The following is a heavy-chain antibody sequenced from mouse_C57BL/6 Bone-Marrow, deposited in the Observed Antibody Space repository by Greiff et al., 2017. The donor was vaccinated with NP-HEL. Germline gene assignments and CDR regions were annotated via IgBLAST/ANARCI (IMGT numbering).Heavy chain of an antibody. Sequence: VQVVESDAELVKPGASVKISCKVSGYTFTGHTIHWMKQRPEQGLEWIGYIYPRDGSTKYNEKFKGKATLTADKSSSTAYMQLNSLTSEDSAVYFCARWGLGLYFDYWGQGTTLTVSS. D-gene: IGHD4-1*01. CDR1: GYTFTGHT. V-gene: IGHV1-78*01. CDR2: IYPRDGST. J-gene: IGHJ2*01. CDR3: ARWGLGLYFDY.